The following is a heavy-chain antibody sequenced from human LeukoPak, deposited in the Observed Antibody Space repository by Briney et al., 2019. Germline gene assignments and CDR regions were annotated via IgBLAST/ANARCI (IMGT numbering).Heavy chain of an antibody. Sequence: NPSETLSLTCTVSGGSTSSTNYYCGWIRQPPGKDLEWIGSIYYSGSTYYNPSLKSRVTISVDTSKNQFSLKLSSVTAADTAVYYCARGNYYDRINNWFYPWGQGTLVTVSS. CDR2: IYYSGST. CDR3: ARGNYYDRINNWFYP. D-gene: IGHD3-22*01. CDR1: GGSTSSTNYY. J-gene: IGHJ5*02. V-gene: IGHV4-39*01.